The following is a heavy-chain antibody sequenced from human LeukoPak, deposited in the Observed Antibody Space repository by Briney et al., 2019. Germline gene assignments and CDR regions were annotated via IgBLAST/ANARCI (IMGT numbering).Heavy chain of an antibody. V-gene: IGHV1-24*01. J-gene: IGHJ4*02. Sequence: GSVKVSCKVSGYTLTELSMHWVRQAPGKGLEWMGGFDPEDGETIYAQKFQGRVTMTEDTSTDTAYMELSSLRSEDTAVYYCATRTQYSSGWYVFDYWGQGTLVTVSS. CDR3: ATRTQYSSGWYVFDY. D-gene: IGHD6-19*01. CDR2: FDPEDGET. CDR1: GYTLTELS.